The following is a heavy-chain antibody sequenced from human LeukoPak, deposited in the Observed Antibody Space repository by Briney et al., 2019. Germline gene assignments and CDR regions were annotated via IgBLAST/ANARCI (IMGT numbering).Heavy chain of an antibody. V-gene: IGHV1-24*01. CDR3: ATGPAMDNYYYYYMDV. CDR1: GYTLTELS. CDR2: FDPEDGET. Sequence: GASVKVSCKVSGYTLTELSMHWVRQAPGKGLEWMGGFDPEDGETIYAQKFQGRVTMTEDTSIDTAYMELSSLRSEDTAVYYCATGPAMDNYYYYYMDVWGKGTTVTISS. J-gene: IGHJ6*03. D-gene: IGHD5-18*01.